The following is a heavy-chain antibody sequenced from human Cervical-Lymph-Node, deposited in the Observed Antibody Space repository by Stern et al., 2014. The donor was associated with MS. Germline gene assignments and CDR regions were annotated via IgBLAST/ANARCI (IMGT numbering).Heavy chain of an antibody. CDR3: ARDRAIQLWYQGLDY. CDR1: GFTFSSYA. CDR2: IWYDESNT. D-gene: IGHD5-18*01. V-gene: IGHV3-33*01. Sequence: VQLVESGGGVVQPGRSLRLSCAAAGFTFSSYAMHWVRQAPGKGLAWVAVIWYDESNTYYADSVKGRLTMSRDTSKNTLYLQMNSLRAEDTAVYYCARDRAIQLWYQGLDYWGQGTLVTVSS. J-gene: IGHJ4*02.